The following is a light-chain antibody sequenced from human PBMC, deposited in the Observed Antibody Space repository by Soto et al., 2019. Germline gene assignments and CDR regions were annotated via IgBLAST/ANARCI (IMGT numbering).Light chain of an antibody. J-gene: IGKJ4*01. CDR2: DAS. Sequence: EVLMTQSPDTLYVSPGERVTLSFSASQSVSNSLAWYQQKPGLAPRLLIYDASNRATGIPARFSGSGSGTDFTLTVSSLEPEDFAFYYCQQSKNWPRTFGGGTKVDIK. CDR3: QQSKNWPRT. V-gene: IGKV3-11*01. CDR1: QSVSNS.